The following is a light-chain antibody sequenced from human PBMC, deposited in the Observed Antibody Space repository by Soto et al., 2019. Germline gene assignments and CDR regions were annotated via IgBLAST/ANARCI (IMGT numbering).Light chain of an antibody. CDR3: CSYAGSYTWV. CDR1: SSNIGAGYD. J-gene: IGLJ3*02. CDR2: AVT. V-gene: IGLV1-40*01. Sequence: QSVLTQPPSVSGAPGQRVTISCTGSSSNIGAGYDVHWYQQYPGKAPKLMIYAVTRRPSGVPDRFSGSKSGNTASLTISGLQAEDEAYYYCCSYAGSYTWVFGEGTKVPVL.